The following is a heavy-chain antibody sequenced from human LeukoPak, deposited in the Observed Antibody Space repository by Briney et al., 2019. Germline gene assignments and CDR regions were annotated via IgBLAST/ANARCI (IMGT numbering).Heavy chain of an antibody. J-gene: IGHJ4*02. Sequence: PSETLSLTCTVSGGSISSYYWSWIRQPPGKGLEWIGYIYYSGSTNYNPSLKSRVTTSVDTSKNQFSLKLSSVTAADTAVYYCARLHFYGSGSYLDYWGQGTLVTVSS. CDR1: GGSISSYY. D-gene: IGHD3-10*01. V-gene: IGHV4-59*01. CDR3: ARLHFYGSGSYLDY. CDR2: IYYSGST.